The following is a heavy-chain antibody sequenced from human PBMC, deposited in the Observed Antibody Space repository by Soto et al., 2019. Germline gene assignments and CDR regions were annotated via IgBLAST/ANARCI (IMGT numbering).Heavy chain of an antibody. CDR1: GFTFSSYG. J-gene: IGHJ5*02. CDR3: ARDLPMIVVRWFHP. Sequence: GGSLRLSCAASGFTFSSYGMHWVRQAPGKGLEWVAVIWYDGSNKYYADSVKGRFTISRDNSKNTLYLQMNSLRAEDTAVYYCARDLPMIVVRWFHPWGQETRVTVSS. V-gene: IGHV3-33*01. CDR2: IWYDGSNK. D-gene: IGHD3-22*01.